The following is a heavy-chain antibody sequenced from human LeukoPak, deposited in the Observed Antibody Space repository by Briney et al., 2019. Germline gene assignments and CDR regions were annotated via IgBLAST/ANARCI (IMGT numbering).Heavy chain of an antibody. D-gene: IGHD6-19*01. Sequence: GGSLRLSCAASGFTFSAFAMTWVRQAPGKGLEWVSTITDDGYNTYSADSVKGRITFSRDNSKNTLSLQLRSLRAEDTAVYYCAKDLSYTSGASDHWGQGTLVTVSS. CDR2: ITDDGYNT. J-gene: IGHJ4*02. CDR3: AKDLSYTSGASDH. CDR1: GFTFSAFA. V-gene: IGHV3-23*01.